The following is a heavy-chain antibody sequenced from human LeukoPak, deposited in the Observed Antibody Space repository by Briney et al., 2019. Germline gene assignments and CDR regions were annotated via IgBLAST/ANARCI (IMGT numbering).Heavy chain of an antibody. CDR3: ASGITMVRGVITDY. CDR2: ISSSSSYT. Sequence: GGSLRLSCAASGFIFSDYYMSWIRQAPGKGLEWVSYISSSSSYTNYADSVKGRFTISRDNAKNSLYLQMNSLRAEDTAVYYCASGITMVRGVITDYWGQGTLVTVSS. V-gene: IGHV3-11*06. CDR1: GFIFSDYY. J-gene: IGHJ4*02. D-gene: IGHD3-10*01.